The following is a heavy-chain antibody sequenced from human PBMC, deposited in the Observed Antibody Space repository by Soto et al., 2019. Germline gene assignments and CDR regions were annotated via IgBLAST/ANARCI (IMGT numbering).Heavy chain of an antibody. CDR1: GGSISSSNW. J-gene: IGHJ1*01. Sequence: PSETLSLTCAVSGGSISSSNWWSWVRQPPGKGLEWIGEIYHSGSTNYNPSLKSRVTISVDKSKNQFSLKLSSVTAADTAVYYCARDYGYGDYIRVIQHWGQGTLVTVSS. V-gene: IGHV4-4*02. CDR2: IYHSGST. D-gene: IGHD4-17*01. CDR3: ARDYGYGDYIRVIQH.